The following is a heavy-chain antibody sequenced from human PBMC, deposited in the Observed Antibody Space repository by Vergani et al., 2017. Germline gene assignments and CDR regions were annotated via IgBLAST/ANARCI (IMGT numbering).Heavy chain of an antibody. CDR1: GFQFSDHY. CDR2: ISPGASTV. V-gene: IGHV3-11*04. Sequence: LEESGGGSVKPGGSLRLSCAASGFQFSDHYMSWIRQAPGKGLEWVSHISPGASTVSYTDSVTGRFTVSRDNDNNSLTLDMTTLRVEDTAVYYCAKNPGISTTRNYDAMDVGGQGTTVTVSS. J-gene: IGHJ6*02. CDR3: AKNPGISTTRNYDAMDV. D-gene: IGHD1-1*01.